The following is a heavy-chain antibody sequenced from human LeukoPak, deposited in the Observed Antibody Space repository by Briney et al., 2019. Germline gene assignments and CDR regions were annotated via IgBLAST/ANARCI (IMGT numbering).Heavy chain of an antibody. D-gene: IGHD6-19*01. CDR2: IYPGDSDT. CDR3: ARRAPYTTTTGWYGEDY. CDR1: GYSFTSYW. J-gene: IGHJ4*02. V-gene: IGHV5-51*01. Sequence: GESLKISCKGSGYSFTSYWIGWVRQMPGKGLEWMGIIYPGDSDTRYSPSFQGQVTISADKSISTAYLQWSSLKASDTAMYYCARRAPYTTTTGWYGEDYWGQGTLVTVSS.